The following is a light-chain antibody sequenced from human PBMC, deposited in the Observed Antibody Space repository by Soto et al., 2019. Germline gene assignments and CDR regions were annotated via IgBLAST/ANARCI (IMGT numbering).Light chain of an antibody. Sequence: EVLMTQSPGTLSVSPGEGATLSCRANESISLNLAWYQQKPGQAPKLLIFGATSRATVVPARFSGSWSVTDFSLTISSPQAEDFVFYYCQQYNNWPSTFGPGTKLEIK. V-gene: IGKV3-15*01. CDR1: ESISLN. CDR3: QQYNNWPST. CDR2: GAT. J-gene: IGKJ2*01.